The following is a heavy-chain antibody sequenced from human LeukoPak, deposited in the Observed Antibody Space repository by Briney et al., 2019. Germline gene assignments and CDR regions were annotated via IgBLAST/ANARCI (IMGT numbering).Heavy chain of an antibody. CDR2: INPNSGGT. V-gene: IGHV1-2*02. CDR1: GYTFTSNY. CDR3: ARGQDTAMAL. D-gene: IGHD5-18*01. J-gene: IGHJ4*02. Sequence: ASVKVSCKAFGYTFTSNYMHWVRQAPGQGPEWMGWINPNSGGTNYAQKFQGRVTMTRDTSISTAYMELSRLRSDDTAVYYCARGQDTAMALWGQGTLVTVSS.